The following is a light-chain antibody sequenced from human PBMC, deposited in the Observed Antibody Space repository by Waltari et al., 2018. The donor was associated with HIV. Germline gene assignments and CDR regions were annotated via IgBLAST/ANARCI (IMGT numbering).Light chain of an antibody. V-gene: IGLV4-69*02. Sequence: QLVLTQSPSASASLGASVKLTCPLSSGHTNYAIAWHQQHPEKGPRYLMTLKRDGSHSKGDGIHDRFSGSSSGAERYLIISSLQSEDEADYYCQTWGTGIQVFGGGTKVTVL. CDR3: QTWGTGIQV. J-gene: IGLJ3*02. CDR1: SGHTNYA. CDR2: LKRDGSH.